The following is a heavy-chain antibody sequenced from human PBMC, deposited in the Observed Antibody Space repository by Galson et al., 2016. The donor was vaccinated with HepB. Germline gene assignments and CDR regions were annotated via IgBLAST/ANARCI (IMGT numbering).Heavy chain of an antibody. V-gene: IGHV4-31*03. CDR1: GDSMSHGDDY. CDR2: VYHRGNT. D-gene: IGHD4-17*01. Sequence: TLSLTCTVSGDSMSHGDDYWTWIRQHPGKGLEWIGHVYHRGNTYYNPSLKSRVTMSVETSKKQFALRLNSVTAADTAVYYCARRTTVTKGFDYWGQGALVTVSS. J-gene: IGHJ4*02. CDR3: ARRTTVTKGFDY.